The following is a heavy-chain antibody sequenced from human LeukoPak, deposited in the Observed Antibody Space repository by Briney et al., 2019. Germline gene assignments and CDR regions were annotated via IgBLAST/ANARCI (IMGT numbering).Heavy chain of an antibody. V-gene: IGHV1-46*01. CDR3: AREDEAYCGGDCSPSY. CDR1: GYTFTSYY. Sequence: VASVKVSCKASGYTFTSYYMHWVRQAPGQGREWMGIINPSGGSTSYAQKLQGRVTMTRDTSTSTVYMELSSLRSEDTAVYYCAREDEAYCGGDCSPSYWGQGTLVTVSS. D-gene: IGHD2-21*02. J-gene: IGHJ4*02. CDR2: INPSGGST.